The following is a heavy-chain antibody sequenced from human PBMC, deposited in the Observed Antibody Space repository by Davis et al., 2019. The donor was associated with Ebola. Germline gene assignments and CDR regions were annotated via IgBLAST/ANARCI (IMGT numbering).Heavy chain of an antibody. Sequence: SVKFSCNASAGTFSSYAISWVRQAPGQGLEWMGGIIPIFGTATYAQKFQGRVTITADESTSTAYMELSSLRSEDTDVYYCARDRSSGYLWVWFDPWGQGTLVTVSS. V-gene: IGHV1-69*13. D-gene: IGHD6-19*01. J-gene: IGHJ5*02. CDR3: ARDRSSGYLWVWFDP. CDR1: AGTFSSYA. CDR2: IIPIFGTA.